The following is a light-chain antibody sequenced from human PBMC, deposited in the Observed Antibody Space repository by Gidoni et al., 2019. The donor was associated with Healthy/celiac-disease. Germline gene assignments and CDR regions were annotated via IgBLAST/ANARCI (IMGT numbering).Light chain of an antibody. J-gene: IGKJ4*01. CDR3: QQSYSTPLT. CDR2: AAS. V-gene: IGKV1-39*01. CDR1: QSISSY. Sequence: DXXMTQSPSSLSASVGDRVTITCRASQSISSYLNWYQQKPGKAPKLLIYAASSLQSGVPSRFSGSGSGTDFTLTISSLQPEDFATYYCQQSYSTPLTFXGXTKVEIK.